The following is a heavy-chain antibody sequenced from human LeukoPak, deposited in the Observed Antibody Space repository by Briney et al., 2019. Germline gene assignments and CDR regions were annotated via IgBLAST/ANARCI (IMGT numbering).Heavy chain of an antibody. Sequence: GGSPRLSCAASGFTFSSYWMHWVRQAPGKGLVWVSRINSDGSSTNCADSVKGRFTISRDNAKNTLYLQMNSLRVEDTAVYYCARDPRYCSDTSCWPYNWLDPWGQGTLVTVSS. CDR2: INSDGSST. CDR3: ARDPRYCSDTSCWPYNWLDP. D-gene: IGHD2-2*01. CDR1: GFTFSSYW. J-gene: IGHJ5*02. V-gene: IGHV3-74*01.